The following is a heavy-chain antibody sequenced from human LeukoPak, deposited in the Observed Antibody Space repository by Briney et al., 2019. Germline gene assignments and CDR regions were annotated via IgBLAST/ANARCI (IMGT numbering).Heavy chain of an antibody. CDR3: ARLKYDFWSGYDKEYYFDY. Sequence: PSETLSLTCTVSGGSISSYYWSWIRQPAGKGLEWIGRIYHSGSTYYNPSLKSRVTISVDTSKNQFSLKLSSVTAADTAVYYCARLKYDFWSGYDKEYYFDYWGQGTLVTVSS. D-gene: IGHD3-3*01. V-gene: IGHV4-4*07. J-gene: IGHJ4*02. CDR1: GGSISSYY. CDR2: IYHSGST.